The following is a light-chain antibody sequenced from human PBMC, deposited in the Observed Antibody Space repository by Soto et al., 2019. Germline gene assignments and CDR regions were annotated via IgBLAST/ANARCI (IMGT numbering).Light chain of an antibody. CDR3: QHYGGMWT. J-gene: IGKJ1*01. Sequence: DIQMTQSPSTLSASVGDRVTITCRARPSISNRLAWYQQKPGKAPKVLIYDASSLESGVPSMFSGSGSGTEFILTISSLQPDDFASYCCQHYGGMWTFGQGTKVEMK. V-gene: IGKV1-5*01. CDR1: PSISNR. CDR2: DAS.